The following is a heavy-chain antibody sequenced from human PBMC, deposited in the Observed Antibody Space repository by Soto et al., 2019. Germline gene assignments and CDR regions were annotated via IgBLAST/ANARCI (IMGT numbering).Heavy chain of an antibody. Sequence: QVQLVQSGAEVKKPGASVKVSCKASGYTFTNYGVGWVRQAPGQGLEWMGWISGYNGNTNYAQELQGRATLTTDTATRTACMSLTSLTSDDTAVYYCARWATGEGTVDYWGQGALVTVSS. CDR3: ARWATGEGTVDY. D-gene: IGHD7-27*01. V-gene: IGHV1-18*01. CDR1: GYTFTNYG. J-gene: IGHJ4*02. CDR2: ISGYNGNT.